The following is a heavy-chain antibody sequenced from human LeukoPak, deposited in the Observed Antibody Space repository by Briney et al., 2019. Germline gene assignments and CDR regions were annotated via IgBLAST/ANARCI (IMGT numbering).Heavy chain of an antibody. J-gene: IGHJ6*02. Sequence: ASVKDSCRASGYSFTNYYIHWVRQAPGQGLEWMGWINPNRGGTNYAQKFQGWVTMTGDTSISTAYMELSRLRSDDTAVYYCARDGGNSYGYMGYYGMDVWGQGTTVTVSS. CDR1: GYSFTNYY. CDR3: ARDGGNSYGYMGYYGMDV. D-gene: IGHD5-12*01. CDR2: INPNRGGT. V-gene: IGHV1-2*04.